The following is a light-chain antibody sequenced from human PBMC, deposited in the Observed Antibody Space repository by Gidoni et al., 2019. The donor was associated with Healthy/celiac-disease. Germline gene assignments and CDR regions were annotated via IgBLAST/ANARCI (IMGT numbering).Light chain of an antibody. V-gene: IGKV4-1*01. Sequence: DIVMTQSPDSLAVSLGERATINCKSSQSVLYSSNNKNYLAWYQQKPGQPPKLLLYGASTRESGVPDRFSGSGSGKDFTLTISSLQAEDVAVYYCQQYYSTPLTFGGGTKVEIK. J-gene: IGKJ4*01. CDR1: QSVLYSSNNKNY. CDR3: QQYYSTPLT. CDR2: GAS.